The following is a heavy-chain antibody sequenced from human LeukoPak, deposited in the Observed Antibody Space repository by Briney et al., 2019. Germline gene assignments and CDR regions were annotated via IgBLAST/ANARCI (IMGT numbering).Heavy chain of an antibody. CDR3: ASLKAVAGTSYYFDSSGYHFREFDY. J-gene: IGHJ4*02. CDR1: GGSFSGYY. D-gene: IGHD3-22*01. V-gene: IGHV4-39*01. Sequence: SETLSLTCAVYGGSFSGYYWGWIRQPPGKGLEWIGSIYYSGSTYYNPSLKSRVTISVDTSKNQFSLKLSSVTAADTAVYYCASLKAVAGTSYYFDSSGYHFREFDYWGQGTLVTVSS. CDR2: IYYSGST.